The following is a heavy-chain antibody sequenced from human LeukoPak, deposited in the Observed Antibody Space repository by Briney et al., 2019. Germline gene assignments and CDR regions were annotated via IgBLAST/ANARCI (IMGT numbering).Heavy chain of an antibody. V-gene: IGHV4-59*01. CDR3: ARNALGDDYATGWFYYYMDV. CDR1: GGSISTYY. J-gene: IGHJ6*03. Sequence: MSSEALSLTCTVSGGSISTYYWGWIRQPPGKGLEWIGSMFHSGRPNYNPSLRRRVTISVDTSKNQFSLKLSSVTATDTGVYYCARNALGDDYATGWFYYYMDVWGKGTTVTVSS. D-gene: IGHD3-10*01. CDR2: MFHSGRP.